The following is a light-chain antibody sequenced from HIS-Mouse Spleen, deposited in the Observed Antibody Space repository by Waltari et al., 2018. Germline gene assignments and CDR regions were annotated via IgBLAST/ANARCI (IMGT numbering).Light chain of an antibody. V-gene: IGLV3-10*01. Sequence: SYELTQPPSVSVSPGQTARITCSVDALPKKYAYWYQLKSGQAPVLVIYEDSKRPSGIPRRFSGSSSGTMATLTISGAQVEDEADYYCYSTDSSGNHRVFGGGTKLTVL. CDR3: YSTDSSGNHRV. CDR2: EDS. J-gene: IGLJ2*01. CDR1: ALPKKY.